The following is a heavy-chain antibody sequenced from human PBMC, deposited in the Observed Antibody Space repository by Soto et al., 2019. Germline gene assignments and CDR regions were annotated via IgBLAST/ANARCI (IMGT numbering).Heavy chain of an antibody. J-gene: IGHJ6*03. CDR1: GFTFNDNA. Sequence: EVQLVESGGGLVQPGGSLRLSCAASGFTFNDNAIHWVRQAPGKGLEWVSGISWNSAIVGYADSVKGRFTISRDNAKNSLYLQMNSLRAEDTALYFCAKDMVSGTYYYYYMDVWGKGTTVTVSS. CDR3: AKDMVSGTYYYYYMDV. CDR2: ISWNSAIV. V-gene: IGHV3-9*01. D-gene: IGHD1-7*01.